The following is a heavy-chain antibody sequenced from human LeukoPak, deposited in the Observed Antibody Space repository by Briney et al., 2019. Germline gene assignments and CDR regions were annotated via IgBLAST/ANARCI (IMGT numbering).Heavy chain of an antibody. Sequence: GGSLRLSCSASGFSFSDYAMHWVRQAPGQGLKYVSGISSSGGTTYYADSVKGRFTISRDNSKNTLYLQMSSLRAEDTAVYYCVGFRATAGLYWGQGTLVTVSS. D-gene: IGHD6-13*01. CDR2: ISSSGGTT. CDR1: GFSFSDYA. V-gene: IGHV3-64D*09. J-gene: IGHJ4*02. CDR3: VGFRATAGLY.